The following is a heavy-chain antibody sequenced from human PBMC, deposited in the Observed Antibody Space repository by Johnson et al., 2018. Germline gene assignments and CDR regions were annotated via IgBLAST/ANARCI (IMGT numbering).Heavy chain of an antibody. V-gene: IGHV3-33*01. CDR3: SRRIVPPTNYGLDV. D-gene: IGHD1-26*01. CDR1: GFTFSTHG. Sequence: QVQLVQSGGGVVQPGRSLRLSCAASGFTFSTHGMLWVRQAPGKGLEWVSSIWYDGSHHYYTDSVKGRFTVSRDNSKNTLYLQMNSLRVEDTAVYFWSRRIVPPTNYGLDVWGQGTTVTVSS. J-gene: IGHJ6*02. CDR2: IWYDGSHH.